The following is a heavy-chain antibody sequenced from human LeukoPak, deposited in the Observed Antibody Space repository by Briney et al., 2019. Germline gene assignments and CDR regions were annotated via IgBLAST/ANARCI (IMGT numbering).Heavy chain of an antibody. V-gene: IGHV3-7*01. D-gene: IGHD2-15*01. Sequence: GGSLRLSCAASTFTFSSYWMSWVRQAPGKGLEWVANIGQDGSEKYYVDSVKGRFTISRDNAKNSLYLQMNNLRAEDTAVYYCAREVVVVAANSRFDPWGQGTLVTVSS. CDR3: AREVVVVAANSRFDP. CDR1: TFTFSSYW. CDR2: IGQDGSEK. J-gene: IGHJ5*02.